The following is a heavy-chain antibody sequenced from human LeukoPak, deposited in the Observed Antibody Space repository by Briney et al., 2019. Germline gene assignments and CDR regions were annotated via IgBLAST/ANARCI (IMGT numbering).Heavy chain of an antibody. D-gene: IGHD2-2*01. CDR3: ARPLYCSSTSCDWDNRFDP. CDR1: GYTFTGYY. J-gene: IGHJ5*02. V-gene: IGHV1-2*02. CDR2: INPNSGGT. Sequence: ASVKVSCKASGYTFTGYYMHWVRQAPGQGLEWMGWINPNSGGTNYAQKFQGRVTMTRDTSISTAYMELSRLRSDDTAVYYCARPLYCSSTSCDWDNRFDPWGQGTLVTVSS.